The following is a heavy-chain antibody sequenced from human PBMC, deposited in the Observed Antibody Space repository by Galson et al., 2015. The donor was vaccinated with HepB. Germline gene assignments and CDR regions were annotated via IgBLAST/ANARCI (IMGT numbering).Heavy chain of an antibody. V-gene: IGHV1-69*13. CDR2: IIPIFGTA. D-gene: IGHD6-6*01. Sequence: SVKVSCKASGGTFSSYAISWVRQAPGQGLEWMGGIIPIFGTANYAQKFQGRVTISADESTSTAYMELSSLRSEDTAVYYCASQGGQLRHYYYGMDVWGQGTTVTVSS. CDR1: GGTFSSYA. J-gene: IGHJ6*02. CDR3: ASQGGQLRHYYYGMDV.